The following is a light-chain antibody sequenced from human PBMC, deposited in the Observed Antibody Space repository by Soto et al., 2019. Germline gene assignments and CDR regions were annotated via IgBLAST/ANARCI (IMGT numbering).Light chain of an antibody. V-gene: IGKV1-27*01. CDR1: QGISNY. Sequence: DIQMTQSPSSLSASVGDRVTITCRASQGISNYLAWYQQKPGKVPKLMIYAASTLQSGVPSRFSGSGSGTDFTLTISSLQPEDVAPYYCQTYNSAPWTFGQGHKVEIK. CDR3: QTYNSAPWT. CDR2: AAS. J-gene: IGKJ1*01.